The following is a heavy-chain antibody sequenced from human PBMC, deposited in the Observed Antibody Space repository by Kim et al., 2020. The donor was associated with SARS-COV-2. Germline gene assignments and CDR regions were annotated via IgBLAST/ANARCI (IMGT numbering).Heavy chain of an antibody. D-gene: IGHD1-1*01. J-gene: IGHJ4*02. CDR3: ARHKRSSRDGLNEFDY. V-gene: IGHV4-39*01. Sequence: SLKSRVTISVDTAKNQFSLKLSSVTAADTAVYYCARHKRSSRDGLNEFDYWGQGTLVTVSS.